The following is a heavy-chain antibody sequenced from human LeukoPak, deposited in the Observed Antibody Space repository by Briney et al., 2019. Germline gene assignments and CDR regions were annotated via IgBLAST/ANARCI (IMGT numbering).Heavy chain of an antibody. CDR2: ISASGTST. J-gene: IGHJ3*02. CDR3: ARVGGSNAFDI. CDR1: GFIFSDEY. D-gene: IGHD1-26*01. Sequence: AGGSLELSCAASGFIFSDEYMSWIRQAPGEGGEWISYISASGTSTTYADSVKGRFTISRDNAKNTLSLQMNSLRAEDTAVYYCARVGGSNAFDIWGQGTMVIVSS. V-gene: IGHV3-11*06.